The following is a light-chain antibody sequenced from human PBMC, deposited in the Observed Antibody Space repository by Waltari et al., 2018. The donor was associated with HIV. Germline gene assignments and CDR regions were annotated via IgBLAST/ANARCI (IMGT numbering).Light chain of an antibody. V-gene: IGLV2-14*01. CDR3: SSYTSSSTWV. CDR1: SSDVGGYNS. CDR2: EVS. Sequence: QSALTQPASVSGSPGQSITISCTGTSSDVGGYNSVSWYQQHPGKAPKLMIYEVSNRPSGVSNRFSGSKSGNTASMTICGLQAEDEADYYCSSYTSSSTWVFGGGTKLTVL. J-gene: IGLJ3*02.